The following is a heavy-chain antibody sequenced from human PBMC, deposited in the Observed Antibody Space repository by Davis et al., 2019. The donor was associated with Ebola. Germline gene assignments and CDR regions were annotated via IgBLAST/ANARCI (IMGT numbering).Heavy chain of an antibody. J-gene: IGHJ4*02. CDR1: GYSFTSYW. CDR2: IYPGDSDT. CDR3: ARRQYSSSWYRGAPFDY. V-gene: IGHV5-51*01. Sequence: KVSCKGSGYSFTSYWIGWVRQMPGKGLEWMGIIYPGDSDTGYSPSFQGQVTISADKSISTAYLQWSSLKASDTAMYYCARRQYSSSWYRGAPFDYWGQGTLVTVSS. D-gene: IGHD6-13*01.